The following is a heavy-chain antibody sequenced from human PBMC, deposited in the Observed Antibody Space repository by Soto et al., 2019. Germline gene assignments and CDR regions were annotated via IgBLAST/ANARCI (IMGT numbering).Heavy chain of an antibody. V-gene: IGHV3-30*18. J-gene: IGHJ5*02. D-gene: IGHD6-19*01. Sequence: QVQLVESGGGVVQPGRSLILSCPASGFSLSNCGMHWVRQAPGKGLEWVAMISYDGSQEHFIDSVKGRFTISRDNSKNTLYLQMNSLRPEDTAVYYCAKDLYNSGWYNYFDPWGQGTLVTVSS. CDR2: ISYDGSQE. CDR3: AKDLYNSGWYNYFDP. CDR1: GFSLSNCG.